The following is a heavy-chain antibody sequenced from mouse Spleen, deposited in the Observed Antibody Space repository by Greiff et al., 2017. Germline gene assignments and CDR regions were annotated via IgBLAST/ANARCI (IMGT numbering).Heavy chain of an antibody. Sequence: QVQLQQPGAELVRPGTSVKLSCKASGYTFTSYWMHWVKQRPGQGLEWIGVIDPSDSYTNYNQKFKGKATLTVDTSSSTAYMQLSSLTSEDSAVYYCASYPNRDYLDYWGQGTTLTVSS. CDR1: GYTFTSYW. D-gene: IGHD5-1-1*01. CDR2: IDPSDSYT. J-gene: IGHJ2*01. V-gene: IGHV1-59*01. CDR3: ASYPNRDYLDY.